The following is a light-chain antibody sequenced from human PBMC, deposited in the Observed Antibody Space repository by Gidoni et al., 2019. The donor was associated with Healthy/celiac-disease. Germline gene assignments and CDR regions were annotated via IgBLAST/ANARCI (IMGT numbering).Light chain of an antibody. J-gene: IGKJ4*01. Sequence: CRASQGVSSYLAWYQQKPGQAPRLLIYDASNRATGIPARFSGSGPGTDFTLTISSLEPEDFAVYYCQQRSNWLGTFGGXTKVEIK. V-gene: IGKV3D-11*01. CDR3: QQRSNWLGT. CDR1: QGVSSY. CDR2: DAS.